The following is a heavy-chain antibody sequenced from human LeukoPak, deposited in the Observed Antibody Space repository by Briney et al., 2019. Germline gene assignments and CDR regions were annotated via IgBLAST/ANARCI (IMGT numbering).Heavy chain of an antibody. D-gene: IGHD3-22*01. J-gene: IGHJ5*02. CDR2: ISWNSGSI. CDR3: AKDRSPYYYDSSGYYP. V-gene: IGHV3-9*01. Sequence: GGSLRLSCAASGFTFDDYAMHWVRQAPGKGLEWVSGISWNSGSIGYADSVKGRFTISRDNAKNSLYLQMNSLRAEDTALYYCAKDRSPYYYDSSGYYPWGQGTLVTVSS. CDR1: GFTFDDYA.